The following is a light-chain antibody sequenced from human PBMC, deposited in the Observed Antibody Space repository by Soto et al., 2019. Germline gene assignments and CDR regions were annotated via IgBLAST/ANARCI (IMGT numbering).Light chain of an antibody. J-gene: IGKJ1*01. CDR2: WAS. Sequence: DIVMTQSPDSLAVSLGERATINCKSSQSVLYSSDNKNYLAWYQQKQGQPPKLLIYWASTWESGVPDRFSGSGSGTDFTLTISSLQAEDVAVYHCQQYYSTSWTFGPGTKVEIK. CDR1: QSVLYSSDNKNY. CDR3: QQYYSTSWT. V-gene: IGKV4-1*01.